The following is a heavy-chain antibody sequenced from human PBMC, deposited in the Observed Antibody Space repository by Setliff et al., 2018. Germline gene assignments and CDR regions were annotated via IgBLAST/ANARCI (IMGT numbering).Heavy chain of an antibody. J-gene: IGHJ4*02. CDR3: ARHGLQFLEWLSAFDY. V-gene: IGHV4-59*08. Sequence: KPSETLSLTCAVYGGSFSSHYWSWIRQPPGKGLEWIGNIYHSGSTYYNPSLKSRVTISVDTSKNQFSLKLTSVTAADTAVYYCARHGLQFLEWLSAFDYWGQGTLVTVSS. CDR1: GGSFSSHY. CDR2: IYHSGST. D-gene: IGHD3-3*01.